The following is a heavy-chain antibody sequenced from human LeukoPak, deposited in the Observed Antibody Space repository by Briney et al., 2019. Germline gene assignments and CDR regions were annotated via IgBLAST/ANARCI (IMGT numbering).Heavy chain of an antibody. D-gene: IGHD3-10*01. J-gene: IGHJ4*02. CDR1: GFTFSSFG. CDR2: INAGGGTYT. Sequence: GGSLRLSCAASGFTFSSFGMSWVRQAPGKGLEWVSSINAGGGTYTYYADSVKGRFTISRDNSKNTLHLQMNSLRAEDTAVYYYAKRGESGVYYFDFWGQGTLVTVSS. CDR3: AKRGESGVYYFDF. V-gene: IGHV3-23*01.